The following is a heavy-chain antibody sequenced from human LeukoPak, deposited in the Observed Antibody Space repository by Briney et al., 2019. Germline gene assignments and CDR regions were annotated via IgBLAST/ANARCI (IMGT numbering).Heavy chain of an antibody. Sequence: ASVKVSCKASGGTSSSYAISWVRQAPGQGLEWMGRIIPIFGTANYAQKFQGRVTITTDESTSTAYMELSSLRSEDTAVYYCAREPIVGATTEFYFDYWGQGTLVTVSS. V-gene: IGHV1-69*05. J-gene: IGHJ4*02. CDR1: GGTSSSYA. CDR3: AREPIVGATTEFYFDY. D-gene: IGHD1-26*01. CDR2: IIPIFGTA.